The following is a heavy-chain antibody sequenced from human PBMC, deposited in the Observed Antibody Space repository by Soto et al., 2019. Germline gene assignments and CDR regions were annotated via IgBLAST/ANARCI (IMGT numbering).Heavy chain of an antibody. CDR1: GFTFTRYN. V-gene: IGHV3-21*06. CDR2: ISSTTNYI. J-gene: IGHJ4*02. Sequence: GGSLRLSCAASGFTFTRYNMNWVRQAPGKGLEWVSSISSTTNYIYYGDSMKGRFTISRDSAKNSLYLEMNSLRAEDTAVYYCARESEDLTSNFDYWGQGTLVTVSS. CDR3: ARESEDLTSNFDY.